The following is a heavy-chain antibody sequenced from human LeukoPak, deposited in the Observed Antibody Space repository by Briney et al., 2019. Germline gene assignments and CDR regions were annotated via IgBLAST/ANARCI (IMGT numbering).Heavy chain of an antibody. CDR3: ARIRYFDWLSRFDDAFDI. V-gene: IGHV4-4*07. J-gene: IGHJ3*02. CDR2: IYTSGST. D-gene: IGHD3-9*01. Sequence: SETLSLTCTVSGGSISSYYWSWIRQPAGKGLEWIGRIYTSGSTNYNPSLKSRVTISVDTSKNQFSLKLSPVTAADTAVYYCARIRYFDWLSRFDDAFDIWGQGTMVTISS. CDR1: GGSISSYY.